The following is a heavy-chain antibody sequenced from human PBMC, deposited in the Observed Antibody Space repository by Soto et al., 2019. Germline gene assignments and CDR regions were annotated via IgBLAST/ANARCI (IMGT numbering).Heavy chain of an antibody. CDR3: AKGEVRGIIPSYFDY. J-gene: IGHJ4*02. V-gene: IGHV3-21*01. CDR1: GFTFSTYS. D-gene: IGHD3-10*01. CDR2: ISSRSDI. Sequence: GGSLRLSCVGSGFTFSTYSINWVRQAPGKGLEWVSSISSRSDIYYADSVKGRFTISRDNAKNSVSLQMDSLRAEDTAVYYCAKGEVRGIIPSYFDYWGLGTLVTVS.